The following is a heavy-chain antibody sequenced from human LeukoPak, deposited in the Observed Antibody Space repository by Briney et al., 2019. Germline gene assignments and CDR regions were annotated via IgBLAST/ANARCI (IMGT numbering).Heavy chain of an antibody. D-gene: IGHD6-13*01. J-gene: IGHJ4*02. CDR2: INPSGGST. CDR3: ARVGRIAAAESDY. Sequence: ASVKVSCKASGYTFTIYYMHWVGQARGQGLEWMGIINPSGGSTSYAQKFQGRVTITRDTSTSTVYMELSSLRSEDTAVYYCARVGRIAAAESDYWGQGTLVTVSS. V-gene: IGHV1-46*01. CDR1: GYTFTIYY.